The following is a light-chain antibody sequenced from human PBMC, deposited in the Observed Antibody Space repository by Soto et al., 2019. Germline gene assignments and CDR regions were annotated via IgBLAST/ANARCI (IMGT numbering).Light chain of an antibody. V-gene: IGKV1-5*03. J-gene: IGKJ4*02. CDR1: QSISVW. CDR3: QQNYSTPHT. CDR2: TAS. Sequence: DIQITHSTSTLSATLAASVTLTCRASQSISVWLAWYQQKAGKAPNLLIYTASTLESGVPSRFSGSGSGTDFTLTISSLQPDDVATYYCQQNYSTPHTFGEGTKVDIK.